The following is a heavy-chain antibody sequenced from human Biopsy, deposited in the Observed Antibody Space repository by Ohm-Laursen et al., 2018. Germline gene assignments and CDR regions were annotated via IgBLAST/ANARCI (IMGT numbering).Heavy chain of an antibody. J-gene: IGHJ6*02. CDR2: IFYDGSNT. Sequence: SLRLSCAAPGFTFNNYGMQWVRQAPGKGLEWVAFIFYDGSNTYYADSVKGRFTISRDNSRDTLYLQMSSLRAEDTAVYYCVRGVDYYDPYHYYALDVWGQGTTVTVSS. CDR1: GFTFNNYG. CDR3: VRGVDYYDPYHYYALDV. V-gene: IGHV3-30*03. D-gene: IGHD3-22*01.